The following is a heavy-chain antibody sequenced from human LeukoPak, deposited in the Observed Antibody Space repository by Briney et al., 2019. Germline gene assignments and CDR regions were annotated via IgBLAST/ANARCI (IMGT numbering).Heavy chain of an antibody. J-gene: IGHJ4*02. D-gene: IGHD3-10*01. V-gene: IGHV4-39*07. CDR1: GGSISSSTYY. Sequence: PSETLSLTCTVSGGSISSSTYYWVWIRQPPGKGLEWIATIHYSGITYYNPSLKSRVTISVDTSKNQFSLRLSSVTAADTAVYYCAREIYYYGSGSYLDYWGQGTLVTVSS. CDR3: AREIYYYGSGSYLDY. CDR2: IHYSGIT.